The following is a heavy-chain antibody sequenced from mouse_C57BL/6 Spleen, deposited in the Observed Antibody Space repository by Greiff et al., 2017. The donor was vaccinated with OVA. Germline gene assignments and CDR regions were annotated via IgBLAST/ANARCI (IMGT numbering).Heavy chain of an antibody. Sequence: VQLKESGPELVKPGASVKISCKASGYSFTGYYMNWVKQSPEKSLEWIGKFNPTTGGPTSTQKFKAKATLTVDKSSSTAYMQLKSLTSEDSAVYYCARGNYGSREAFAYWGQGTLVTVSA. D-gene: IGHD1-1*01. V-gene: IGHV1-42*01. CDR3: ARGNYGSREAFAY. J-gene: IGHJ3*01. CDR2: FNPTTGGP. CDR1: GYSFTGYY.